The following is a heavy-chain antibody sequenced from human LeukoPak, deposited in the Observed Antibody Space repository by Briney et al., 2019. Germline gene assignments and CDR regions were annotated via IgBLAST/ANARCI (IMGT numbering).Heavy chain of an antibody. D-gene: IGHD2-21*01. CDR2: MNSDGTVT. Sequence: GGSLRLSCAASGFTLSGYWMHWVRQAPGEGLVWVSRMNSDGTVTTYADSVRGRFTISRDDARNTLYLQMSSLRAEDTAVYYCARYVVASACFDSWGQGTPVTVSS. J-gene: IGHJ4*02. CDR1: GFTLSGYW. V-gene: IGHV3-74*01. CDR3: ARYVVASACFDS.